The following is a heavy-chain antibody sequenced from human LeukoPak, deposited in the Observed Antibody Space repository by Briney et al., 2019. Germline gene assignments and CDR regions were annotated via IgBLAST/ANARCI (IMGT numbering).Heavy chain of an antibody. J-gene: IGHJ5*02. Sequence: GGSLRLSCTASGLTFTNYWMIWVRQAPGKGLEWVANINHDASEKYYVGSVEGRFTISRDNAKNSLFRQMNSLRAEDTGVYYCATSSYSSSSSWGQGTLVTVSS. CDR3: ATSSYSSSSS. CDR1: GLTFTNYW. V-gene: IGHV3-7*01. CDR2: INHDASEK. D-gene: IGHD6-6*01.